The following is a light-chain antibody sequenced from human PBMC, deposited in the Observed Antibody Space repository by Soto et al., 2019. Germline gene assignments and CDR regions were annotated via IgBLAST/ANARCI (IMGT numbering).Light chain of an antibody. J-gene: IGKJ5*01. CDR1: QSVSRY. CDR2: AAS. CDR3: QQSYITPPIT. V-gene: IGKV1-39*01. Sequence: DVQMTQSPSSLSALXXXXXTXTXRASQSVSRYLNWYQHKPGKAPKLLINAASNLRSGVPSRFSGSGSGTDFTLTIDGLQPEDFAVYYCQQSYITPPITFGQGTRLEIK.